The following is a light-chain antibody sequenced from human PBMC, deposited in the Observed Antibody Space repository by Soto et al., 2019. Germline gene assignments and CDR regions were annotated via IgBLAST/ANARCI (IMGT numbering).Light chain of an antibody. CDR1: QRVSSSY. CDR2: GAS. J-gene: IGKJ2*01. Sequence: EIVLTQSPGTLSLSPGERATLSCRARQRVSSSYLAWYQHKPGQAPRLLIYGASSRATGIPDRFSGSGSGTDFTLTISRLEPEDFAVYYCQQYGRTPYTFGQGTKLEIK. CDR3: QQYGRTPYT. V-gene: IGKV3-20*01.